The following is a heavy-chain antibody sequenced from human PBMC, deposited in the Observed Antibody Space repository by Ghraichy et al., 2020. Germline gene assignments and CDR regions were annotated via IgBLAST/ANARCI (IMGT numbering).Heavy chain of an antibody. D-gene: IGHD3-22*01. V-gene: IGHV3-30*18. J-gene: IGHJ6*02. CDR3: AKERESSGYYSFRGDYYGMDV. CDR1: GFTFSRYG. Sequence: GGSLRLSCAVSGFTFSRYGMHWFRQAPGKGLEWVAVTSYDGSSKNFADSVQGRFTISRDNSKNTLYLQMNSLRAEDTAVYYCAKERESSGYYSFRGDYYGMDVWGQGTTVTVSS. CDR2: TSYDGSSK.